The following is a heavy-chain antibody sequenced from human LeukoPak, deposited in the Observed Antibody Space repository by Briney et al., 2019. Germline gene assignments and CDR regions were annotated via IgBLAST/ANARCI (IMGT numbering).Heavy chain of an antibody. Sequence: SETLSLTCTVSGGSISSGDYYWSWIRQPPGKGLEWIGYIYYSGSTYYNPSLKSRVTISVDTSKNQFSLTLSSVAAADTAVYYCARDFHCSSTSCYYRWYFDLWGRGTLVTVSS. V-gene: IGHV4-30-4*01. D-gene: IGHD2-2*01. CDR3: ARDFHCSSTSCYYRWYFDL. CDR1: GGSISSGDYY. J-gene: IGHJ2*01. CDR2: IYYSGST.